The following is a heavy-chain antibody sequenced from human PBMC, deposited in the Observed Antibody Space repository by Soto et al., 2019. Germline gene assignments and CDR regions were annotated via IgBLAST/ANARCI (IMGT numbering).Heavy chain of an antibody. V-gene: IGHV3-30*18. CDR2: ISYDGSNK. D-gene: IGHD1-26*01. CDR1: GLTFSNFG. Sequence: QVQLVASGGGVVQPGRSLRLSCAASGLTFSNFGMHWVRQAPGKGLEWVAVISYDGSNKYYADSVKGRFTISRDNSKNXXFLQMNSPRAEDTALYYCAKDLNSGTSSLYYGMDVWGQGTTVTVSS. J-gene: IGHJ6*02. CDR3: AKDLNSGTSSLYYGMDV.